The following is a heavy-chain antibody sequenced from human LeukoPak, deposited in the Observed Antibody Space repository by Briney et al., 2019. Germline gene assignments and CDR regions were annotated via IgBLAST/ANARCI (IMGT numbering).Heavy chain of an antibody. CDR2: IYTSGST. J-gene: IGHJ2*01. D-gene: IGHD6-13*01. V-gene: IGHV4-61*02. Sequence: SETLSLTCTVSGGSISSGSYYWSWIRQPAGKGLEWIGRIYTSGSTNYNPSLKSRVTISVDTSKNQFSLKLSSVTAADTAVYYCARDPSSSSWSPWYFDLWGRGTLVTVSS. CDR1: GGSISSGSYY. CDR3: ARDPSSSSWSPWYFDL.